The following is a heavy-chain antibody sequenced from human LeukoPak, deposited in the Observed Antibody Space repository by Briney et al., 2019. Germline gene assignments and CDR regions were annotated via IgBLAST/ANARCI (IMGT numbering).Heavy chain of an antibody. Sequence: SETLSLTCTVSGGSISSYYWSWIRQPPGKGLEWIGYIYYSGSTNYNPSLKSRVTISVDTSKNQFSLKLSSVTAADTAVYYCARYRIAAAGNWFDPWGQGTLVTVSS. CDR2: IYYSGST. D-gene: IGHD6-13*01. V-gene: IGHV4-59*01. J-gene: IGHJ5*02. CDR1: GGSISSYY. CDR3: ARYRIAAAGNWFDP.